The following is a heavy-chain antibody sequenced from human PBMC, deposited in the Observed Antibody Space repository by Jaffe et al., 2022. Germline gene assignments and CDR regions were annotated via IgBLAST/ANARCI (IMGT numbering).Heavy chain of an antibody. CDR2: ISSSGSTI. Sequence: EVQLVESGGGLVQPGGSLRLSCAASGFTFSSYEMNWVRQAPGKGLEWVSYISSSGSTIYYADSVKGRFTISRDNAKNSLYLQMNSLRAEDTAVYYCARDPYYYDSSERWGQGTLVTVSS. V-gene: IGHV3-48*03. J-gene: IGHJ4*02. CDR3: ARDPYYYDSSER. D-gene: IGHD3-22*01. CDR1: GFTFSSYE.